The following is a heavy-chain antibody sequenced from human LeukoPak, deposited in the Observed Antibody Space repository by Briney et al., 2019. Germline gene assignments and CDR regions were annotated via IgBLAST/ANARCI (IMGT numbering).Heavy chain of an antibody. J-gene: IGHJ6*03. Sequence: GGSLRLSCAASGFTFTTYAMSWVRQAPGKGLEWVSGISASGDSTYYADSVKGRFTISRDNSKNTLYLQMNSLRAEDTAVYYCARAPYYDFWSGYYNYYYYYMDVWGKGTTVTVSS. D-gene: IGHD3-3*01. V-gene: IGHV3-23*01. CDR3: ARAPYYDFWSGYYNYYYYYMDV. CDR1: GFTFTTYA. CDR2: ISASGDST.